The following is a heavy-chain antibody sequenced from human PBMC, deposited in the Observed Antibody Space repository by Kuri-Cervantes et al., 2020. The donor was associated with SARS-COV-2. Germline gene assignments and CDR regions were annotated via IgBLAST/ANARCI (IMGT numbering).Heavy chain of an antibody. V-gene: IGHV3-23*03. CDR2: IYSGGSST. Sequence: GESLKISCAASGFTFSSHAMSWVRQAPGKGLEWASVIYSGGSSTYYADSVKGRFTISRDNSKNTLYLQMNSLRAEDTAVYYCARGRLSSDYFDYWGQRTLVTVSS. D-gene: IGHD6-6*01. J-gene: IGHJ4*02. CDR1: GFTFSSHA. CDR3: ARGRLSSDYFDY.